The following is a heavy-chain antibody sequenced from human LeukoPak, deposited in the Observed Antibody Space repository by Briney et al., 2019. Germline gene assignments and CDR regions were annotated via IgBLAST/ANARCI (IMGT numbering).Heavy chain of an antibody. D-gene: IGHD3-16*02. CDR2: IYYSGST. Sequence: PSETLSLTCTVSGGSISSYYWSWIRQPPGKGLEGIGYIYYSGSTNYNPSLTSRVTISVDTSKNQFSLKLSSVTAADTAVYYCARSPITFGGVIVRPFDYWGQGTLVTVSS. CDR1: GGSISSYY. CDR3: ARSPITFGGVIVRPFDY. V-gene: IGHV4-59*01. J-gene: IGHJ4*02.